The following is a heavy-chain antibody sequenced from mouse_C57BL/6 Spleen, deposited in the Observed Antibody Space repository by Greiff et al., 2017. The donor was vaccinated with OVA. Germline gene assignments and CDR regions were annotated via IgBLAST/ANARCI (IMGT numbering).Heavy chain of an antibody. CDR3: ARSELLREVYWYFDV. CDR2: IYPGGGYT. V-gene: IGHV1-63*01. D-gene: IGHD1-1*01. Sequence: VKLVESGAELVRPGTSVKMSCKASGYTFTNYWIGWAKQRPGHGLEWIGDIYPGGGYTTYNEKFKGKATLTADKSSSTAYMQFSSLTSEDSAIYYCARSELLREVYWYFDVWGTGTTVTVSS. J-gene: IGHJ1*03. CDR1: GYTFTNYW.